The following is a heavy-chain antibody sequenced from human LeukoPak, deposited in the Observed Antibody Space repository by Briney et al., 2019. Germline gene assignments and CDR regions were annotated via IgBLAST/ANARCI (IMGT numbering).Heavy chain of an antibody. J-gene: IGHJ4*02. Sequence: GGSLRLSCAASGFTFSSYEMNWVRQAPGKGLEWVPYISSSGSTIYYADSVKGRFTISRDNAKNSLYLQMNSLRAEDTAVYYCARELAGVVVVPAAMNLGYWGQGTLVTVSS. CDR1: GFTFSSYE. CDR2: ISSSGSTI. CDR3: ARELAGVVVVPAAMNLGY. V-gene: IGHV3-48*03. D-gene: IGHD2-2*01.